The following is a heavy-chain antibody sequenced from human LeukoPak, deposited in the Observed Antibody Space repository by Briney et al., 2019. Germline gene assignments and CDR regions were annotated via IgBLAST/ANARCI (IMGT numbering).Heavy chain of an antibody. D-gene: IGHD6-6*01. CDR2: IYYSGST. V-gene: IGHV4-39*07. Sequence: PSETLFLTCTVSGGSISSSSYYWGWIRQPPGKGLEWIGSIYYSGSTYYNPSLKSRVTISVDRSKNQFSLKLSFVTAADTAVYYCARVEYSGSYWFDPWGQGTLVTVSS. J-gene: IGHJ5*02. CDR1: GGSISSSSYY. CDR3: ARVEYSGSYWFDP.